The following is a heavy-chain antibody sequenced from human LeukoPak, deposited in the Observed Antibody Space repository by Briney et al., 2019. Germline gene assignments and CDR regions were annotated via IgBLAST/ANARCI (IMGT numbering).Heavy chain of an antibody. V-gene: IGHV3-30*18. J-gene: IGHJ6*03. CDR3: AKDGIVVVPAAMLYYMDV. Sequence: QPGGSLRLSCAASGFTFSSYVMHWVRQAPGKGLEWVAVISYDGSNKYYADSVKGRFTISRDNSKNTLYLQMNSLRAEDTAVYYCAKDGIVVVPAAMLYYMDVWGKGTTVTVSS. CDR1: GFTFSSYV. CDR2: ISYDGSNK. D-gene: IGHD2-2*01.